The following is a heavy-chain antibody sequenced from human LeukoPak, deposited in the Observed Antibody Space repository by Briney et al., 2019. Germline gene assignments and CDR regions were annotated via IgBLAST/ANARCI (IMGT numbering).Heavy chain of an antibody. J-gene: IGHJ3*01. Sequence: SETLSLTCTVSGGSISSYYWSWIRQPPGKGLEWIGYIYYSGSTKYNPSLKSRVTISVDTSKNQFSLKLSSVTAADTAVYYCARDRLGYGDSYDAFDFWGQGTTVTVSS. D-gene: IGHD4-17*01. CDR2: IYYSGST. V-gene: IGHV4-59*01. CDR3: ARDRLGYGDSYDAFDF. CDR1: GGSISSYY.